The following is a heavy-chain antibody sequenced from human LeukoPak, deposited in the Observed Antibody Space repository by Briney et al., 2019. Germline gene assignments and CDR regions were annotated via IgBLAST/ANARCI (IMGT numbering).Heavy chain of an antibody. CDR1: GFTFTTSW. Sequence: GESLKISCRGSGFTFTTSWIGWVRQLPGKGLEWMGIIYPGDSDTRYSPSFQGQVTISADKSINTAYLQWTSLKATDTAMYYCARQLTTLKGFDIWGQGTMVTASS. V-gene: IGHV5-51*01. CDR2: IYPGDSDT. J-gene: IGHJ3*02. D-gene: IGHD4-11*01. CDR3: ARQLTTLKGFDI.